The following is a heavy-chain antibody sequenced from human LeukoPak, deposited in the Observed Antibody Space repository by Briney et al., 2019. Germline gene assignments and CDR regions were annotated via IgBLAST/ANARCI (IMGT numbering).Heavy chain of an antibody. CDR3: ARDGLHSSAWYEYYYYYMDV. J-gene: IGHJ6*03. D-gene: IGHD6-19*01. Sequence: GASVKVSCXASGYTFTGYYMHWVRQAPGQGLGWMGWINPNSGGTNYAQKFQGRVTMTRDTSISTAYMELSRLRSDDTAVYYCARDGLHSSAWYEYYYYYMDVWGKGTTVTVSS. V-gene: IGHV1-2*02. CDR1: GYTFTGYY. CDR2: INPNSGGT.